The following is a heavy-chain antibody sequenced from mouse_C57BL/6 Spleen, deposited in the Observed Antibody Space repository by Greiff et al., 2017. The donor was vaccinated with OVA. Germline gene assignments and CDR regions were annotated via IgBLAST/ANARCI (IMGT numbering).Heavy chain of an antibody. J-gene: IGHJ4*01. Sequence: VQLKESGPGLVKPSQSLSLTCSVTGYSITSGYYWNWIRQFPGNKLEWMGYISYDGSNNYNPSLKNRISITRDTSKNQFFLKLNSVTTEDTATYYCAPNLGAMDYWGQGTSVTVSS. D-gene: IGHD3-3*01. CDR3: APNLGAMDY. CDR2: ISYDGSN. CDR1: GYSITSGYY. V-gene: IGHV3-6*01.